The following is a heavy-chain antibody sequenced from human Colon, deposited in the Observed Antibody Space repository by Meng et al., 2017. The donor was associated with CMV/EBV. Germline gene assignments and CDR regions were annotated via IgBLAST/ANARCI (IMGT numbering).Heavy chain of an antibody. D-gene: IGHD5-12*01. V-gene: IGHV2-5*01. CDR2: VYWNDDK. CDR3: AHGGSGYDFGAGGFDY. CDR1: GFSLSTIGLS. Sequence: SGPTLVKPTQTLTLTCTFSGFSLSTIGLSVGWIRQPPGKALEWLALVYWNDDKRYSPSLKSRLTVTKDASKNQVILRLTNVDRLDSGTYYCAHGGSGYDFGAGGFDYWGPGTQVTVSS. J-gene: IGHJ4*02.